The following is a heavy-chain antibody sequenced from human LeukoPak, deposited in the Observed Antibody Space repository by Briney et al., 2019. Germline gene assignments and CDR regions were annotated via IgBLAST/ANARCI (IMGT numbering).Heavy chain of an antibody. V-gene: IGHV4-59*12. Sequence: SETLSLTCIVSGGSISSYPWSWIRQPPGKGLEWIGYIYYSGSTYYNPSLKSRVTISVDTSKNQFSLKLSSVTAADTAVYYCARSVATINSLFDYWGQGTLVTVSS. D-gene: IGHD5-12*01. CDR1: GGSISSYP. CDR2: IYYSGST. J-gene: IGHJ4*02. CDR3: ARSVATINSLFDY.